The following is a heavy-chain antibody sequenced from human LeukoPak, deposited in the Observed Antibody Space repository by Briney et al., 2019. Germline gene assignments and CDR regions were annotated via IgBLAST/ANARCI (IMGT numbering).Heavy chain of an antibody. J-gene: IGHJ6*02. D-gene: IGHD1-7*01. CDR3: ARVGGTNYYYYGMDV. CDR2: IYYGRSP. CDR1: DGSISSNNFY. V-gene: IGHV4-39*07. Sequence: SETLSLTCTVSDGSISSNNFYWGWIRQPPGKGLEWIGDIYYGRSPYYNPSLKSRLTISVDTSKNQFSLKLSSVTAADTAVYYCARVGGTNYYYYGMDVWGQGTTVTVSS.